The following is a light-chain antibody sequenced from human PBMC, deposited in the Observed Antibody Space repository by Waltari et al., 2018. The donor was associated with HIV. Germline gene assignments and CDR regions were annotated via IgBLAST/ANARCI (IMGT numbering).Light chain of an antibody. V-gene: IGKV1-9*01. Sequence: DIQLTQSPSFLSTSIGDRVTITCRPSQDISSLLAWYQQQPGKAPKLLIYAASALQSGVSSRFSGSGSGTEFTLTISSLQPEDFAIYFCQQLKSSPMTFGQGTRLETK. J-gene: IGKJ5*01. CDR3: QQLKSSPMT. CDR1: QDISSL. CDR2: AAS.